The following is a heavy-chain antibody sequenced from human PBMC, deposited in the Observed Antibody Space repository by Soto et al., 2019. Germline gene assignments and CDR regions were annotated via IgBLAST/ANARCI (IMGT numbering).Heavy chain of an antibody. V-gene: IGHV3-23*01. J-gene: IGHJ4*02. CDR2: ISGSGGTT. D-gene: IGHD6-25*01. CDR3: VKSHSGWIVDC. CDR1: GCTFSDYV. Sequence: TVGSLRLSCAASGCTFSDYVMTWVRQAPGKGLEWVSAISGSGGTTYYADSVKGRFTISRDNPENTLYLQMKTLRAEDTAKYYCVKSHSGWIVDCWGQGTLVTVSS.